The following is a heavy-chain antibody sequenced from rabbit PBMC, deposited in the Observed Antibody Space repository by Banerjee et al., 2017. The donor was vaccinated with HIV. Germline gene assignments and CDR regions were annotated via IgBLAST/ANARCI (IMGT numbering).Heavy chain of an antibody. V-gene: IGHV1S43*01. Sequence: QEQLEESGGGLVKPEGSLTLTCKASGFDLSSYYYMRWVRQAPGKGLEWIACIGTGSGTTSYASWAKGRFTITRSTSLNTVTLQMTSLTAADTASYFCARDLAGVIGWNFNLWGPGTLVTVS. J-gene: IGHJ4*01. D-gene: IGHD4-1*01. CDR2: IGTGSGTT. CDR1: GFDLSSYYY. CDR3: ARDLAGVIGWNFNL.